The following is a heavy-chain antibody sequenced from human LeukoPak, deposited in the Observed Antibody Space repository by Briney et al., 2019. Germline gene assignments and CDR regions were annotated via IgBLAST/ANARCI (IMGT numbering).Heavy chain of an antibody. CDR3: ARATPWLLPGY. CDR2: IYDTGNT. J-gene: IGHJ4*02. Sequence: SETLSLTCTVSGGSVSSGSYYWSWVRQPPGKGLEWIGHIYDTGNTNYNPSLESRVTISVDTSKNQFSLRLTSVTAADTAVYFCARATPWLLPGYWGQGTLVTVSS. V-gene: IGHV4-61*01. CDR1: GGSVSSGSYY. D-gene: IGHD3-22*01.